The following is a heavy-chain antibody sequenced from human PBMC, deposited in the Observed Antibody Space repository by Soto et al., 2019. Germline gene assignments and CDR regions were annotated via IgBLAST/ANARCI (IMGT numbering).Heavy chain of an antibody. D-gene: IGHD3-16*01. CDR1: GYTFTSYG. J-gene: IGHJ5*02. CDR2: IRTYNGNT. V-gene: IGHV1-18*04. Sequence: ASVKVSCKTSGYTFTSYGISWVRQAPGQGLEWMGWIRTYNGNTNYGQKFQGRVTMTRDTSTSTAHTELRSLTSDDTAVYYCVIDMGEWPCGQGTLVTVSS. CDR3: VIDMGEWP.